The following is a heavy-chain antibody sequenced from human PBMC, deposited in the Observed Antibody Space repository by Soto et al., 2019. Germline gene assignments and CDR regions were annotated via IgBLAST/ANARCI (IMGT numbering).Heavy chain of an antibody. CDR1: GYTFTSYD. V-gene: IGHV1-8*01. Sequence: QVQLVQSGAEVKKPGASVKVSCKASGYTFTSYDINWVRQATGQGLEWMGWMNPNRGNTGYAQKFQGRVTMTRNTAINTAYRERSRGTSVDPAVYYCAHVGGSSSWYYYYYGMDVWVPGTTAILS. CDR3: AHVGGSSSWYYYYYGMDV. J-gene: IGHJ6*02. CDR2: MNPNRGNT. D-gene: IGHD6-13*01.